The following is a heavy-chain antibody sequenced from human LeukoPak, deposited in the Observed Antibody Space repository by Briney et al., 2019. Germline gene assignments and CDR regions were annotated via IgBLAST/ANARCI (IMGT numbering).Heavy chain of an antibody. J-gene: IGHJ4*02. CDR1: RFTFSRAW. D-gene: IGHD5-24*01. CDR2: IKEDGSED. V-gene: IGHV3-7*01. CDR3: ARDADGYED. Sequence: GGSLRLSCAASRFTFSRAWMSWVRQAPGKGLEWVANIKEDGSEDYYTDSVKARFAISKDNAKNSLYLQMNSLRAEDTAMYYCARDADGYEDWGQGTLVIVSS.